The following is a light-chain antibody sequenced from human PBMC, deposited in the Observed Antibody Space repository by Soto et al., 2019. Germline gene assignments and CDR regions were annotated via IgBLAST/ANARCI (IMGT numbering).Light chain of an antibody. CDR1: SSDVGSYNL. CDR2: EGS. J-gene: IGLJ1*01. CDR3: CSYAGSSTVV. V-gene: IGLV2-23*01. Sequence: QAVVTQPASVSGSPGQSITISCTGTSSDVGSYNLVSWYQQHPGKAPKLMIYEGSKRPSGVSNRFSGSKSGNTASLTIYGLQAEDEADYYCCSYAGSSTVVVGTGTKLTVL.